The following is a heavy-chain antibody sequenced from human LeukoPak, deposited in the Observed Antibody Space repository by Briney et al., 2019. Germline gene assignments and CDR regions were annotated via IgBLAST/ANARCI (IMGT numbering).Heavy chain of an antibody. CDR3: ARSPIRVAAAGTGWFDP. CDR1: GGSFSGYY. D-gene: IGHD6-13*01. V-gene: IGHV4-34*01. Sequence: SETLSPTCAVYGGSFSGYYWSWIRQPPGKGLEWIGEINHSGSTNYNPSLKSRVTISVDTSKNQFSLKLSSVTAADTAVYYCARSPIRVAAAGTGWFDPWGQGTLVTVSS. CDR2: INHSGST. J-gene: IGHJ5*02.